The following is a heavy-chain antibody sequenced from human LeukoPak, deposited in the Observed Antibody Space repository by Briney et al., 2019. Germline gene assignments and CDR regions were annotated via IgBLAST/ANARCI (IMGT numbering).Heavy chain of an antibody. CDR3: AKLPYYYDSSAYRY. CDR1: GFTFSSYG. V-gene: IGHV3-33*06. J-gene: IGHJ4*02. Sequence: GGSLRLSCAASGFTFSSYGMHWVRQAPGKGLEWVALIWFDGSNRHYADSVKGRFTISRDNSKNTLYLQMNSLRAEDTAVYYCAKLPYYYDSSAYRYWGQGTLVTVSS. CDR2: IWFDGSNR. D-gene: IGHD3-22*01.